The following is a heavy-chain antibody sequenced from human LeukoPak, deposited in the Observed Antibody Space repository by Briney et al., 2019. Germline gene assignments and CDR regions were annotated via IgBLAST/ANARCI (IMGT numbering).Heavy chain of an antibody. D-gene: IGHD3-10*01. CDR1: GYTFTGYY. CDR3: ARDRRRGSGIGGFDY. J-gene: IGHJ4*02. CDR2: IIPIFGTA. Sequence: SVKVSCKASGYTFTGYYMHWVRQAPGQGLEWMGGIIPIFGTANYAQKFQGRVTITADESTSTAYMELSSLRSEDTAVYYCARDRRRGSGIGGFDYWGQGTLVTVSS. V-gene: IGHV1-69*13.